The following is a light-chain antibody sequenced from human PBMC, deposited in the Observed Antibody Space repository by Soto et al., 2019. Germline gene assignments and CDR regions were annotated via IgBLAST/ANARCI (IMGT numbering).Light chain of an antibody. J-gene: IGKJ4*01. CDR2: AAS. CDR3: QQLNSSMLT. Sequence: IQLTQSPSSLSAAVGDRVTITCRASQGISSYLAWYQQKPGKAPKLLLYAASTLQSGVPSRFSGSGSGTDFTLTISSLQPEDFATYYCQQLNSSMLTFGGGTKVVIK. V-gene: IGKV1-9*01. CDR1: QGISSY.